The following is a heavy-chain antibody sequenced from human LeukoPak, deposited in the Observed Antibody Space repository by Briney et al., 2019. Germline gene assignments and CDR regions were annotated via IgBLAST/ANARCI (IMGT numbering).Heavy chain of an antibody. CDR1: GYTLTELS. V-gene: IGHV1-24*01. CDR2: FDPEDGET. J-gene: IGHJ4*02. D-gene: IGHD3-16*02. Sequence: ASVKVSCKVSGYTLTELSMHWVRQAPGKGLEWMGGFDPEDGETIYAQKFQGRVTMTEDTSTDTAYMELSSLRSEDTAVYYCATVPVSGRGFYDYVWGSYRPLYFDYWGQGTLVTVSS. CDR3: ATVPVSGRGFYDYVWGSYRPLYFDY.